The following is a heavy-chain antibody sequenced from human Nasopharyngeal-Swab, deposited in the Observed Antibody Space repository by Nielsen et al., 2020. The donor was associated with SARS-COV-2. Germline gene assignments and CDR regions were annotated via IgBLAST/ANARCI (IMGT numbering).Heavy chain of an antibody. CDR1: GFTFSSYA. D-gene: IGHD6-19*01. V-gene: IGHV3-30-3*01. Sequence: GESLKISCAASGFTFSSYAVHWVRQAPGKGLEWVAVISYDGSNKYYADSVKGRFTISRDNSKNTLYLQMNSLRAEDTAVYYCARDSAVAGRGRVPGYWGQGTLVTVSS. CDR3: ARDSAVAGRGRVPGY. CDR2: ISYDGSNK. J-gene: IGHJ4*02.